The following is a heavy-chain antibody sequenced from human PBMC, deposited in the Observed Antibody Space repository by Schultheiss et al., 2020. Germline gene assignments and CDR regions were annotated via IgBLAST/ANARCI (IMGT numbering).Heavy chain of an antibody. CDR3: ARESTTVVDAFDI. CDR2: ISSSSSYI. V-gene: IGHV3-21*01. D-gene: IGHD4-23*01. Sequence: GGSLRLSCAASGFTFSSYSMNWVRQAPGKGLEWVSSISSSSSYIYYADSVKGRFTISRDNAKNSLYLQMNSLRAEDTAVYYCARESTTVVDAFDIWGQGTTVTVSS. J-gene: IGHJ3*02. CDR1: GFTFSSYS.